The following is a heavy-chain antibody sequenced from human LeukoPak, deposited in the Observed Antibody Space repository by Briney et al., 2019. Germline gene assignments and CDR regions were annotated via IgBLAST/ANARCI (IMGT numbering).Heavy chain of an antibody. V-gene: IGHV3-30*02. J-gene: IGHJ4*02. CDR1: GFTFRSYG. D-gene: IGHD3-10*01. CDR2: IRYDGSDK. Sequence: HPGGSLRLCCAASGFTFRSYGMHWVRQAQGKGLEWVAFIRYDGSDKYYADSVKGRFTISRDNSKNTLYLQMNSLRAEDTAAYYCANLPIRGSGSYYTDYWGQGTLVTVSS. CDR3: ANLPIRGSGSYYTDY.